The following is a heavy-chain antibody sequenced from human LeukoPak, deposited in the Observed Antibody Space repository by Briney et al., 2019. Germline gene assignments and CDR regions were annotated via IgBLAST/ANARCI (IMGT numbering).Heavy chain of an antibody. CDR3: ARDRNHYGNWFVP. Sequence: ASVKVSCKASGYTFTGYYMHWVRQAPGQGLEWMGWINPNSGGTNYAQKFQGRVTMTRDTSISTAYMELSRLRSDDTAVYYCARDRNHYGNWFVPWGQGTLVTVSS. J-gene: IGHJ5*02. CDR2: INPNSGGT. V-gene: IGHV1-2*02. CDR1: GYTFTGYY. D-gene: IGHD1-14*01.